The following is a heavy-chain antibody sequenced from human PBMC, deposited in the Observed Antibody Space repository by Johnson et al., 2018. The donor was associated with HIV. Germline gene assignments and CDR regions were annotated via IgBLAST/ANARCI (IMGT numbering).Heavy chain of an antibody. CDR3: ARDLLGYCTGGSCYSVVEAFDI. J-gene: IGHJ3*02. Sequence: MQLVESGGGLVQPGGSLRLSCAASGFTFSTYWMHWVRQVPGKGLMWVSRINNDGSSTNYADSVKGRFTISRDNAKNTLYLQMHSLRAEDTAMYYCARDLLGYCTGGSCYSVVEAFDIWGQGTMVTVSS. V-gene: IGHV3-74*01. CDR1: GFTFSTYW. CDR2: INNDGSST. D-gene: IGHD2-15*01.